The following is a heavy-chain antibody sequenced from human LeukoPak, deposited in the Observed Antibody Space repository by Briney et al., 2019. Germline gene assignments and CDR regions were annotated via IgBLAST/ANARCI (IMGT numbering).Heavy chain of an antibody. J-gene: IGHJ4*02. CDR2: INPNNGGT. V-gene: IGHV1-2*02. Sequence: ASVKVSCKASGDTFTAYYIHWVRQAPGQGLEWMGWINPNNGGTNYAQKLQGRVTMTTDTSTSTAYMELRSLRSDDMAVYYCARDYGSGSSEFDYWGQGTLVTVSS. CDR3: ARDYGSGSSEFDY. D-gene: IGHD3-10*01. CDR1: GDTFTAYY.